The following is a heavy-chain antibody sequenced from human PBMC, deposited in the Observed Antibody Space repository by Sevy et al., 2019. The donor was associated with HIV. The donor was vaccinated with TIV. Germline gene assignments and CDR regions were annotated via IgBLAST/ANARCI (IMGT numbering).Heavy chain of an antibody. J-gene: IGHJ6*02. CDR1: GYTFTGYY. CDR3: AREEVAYYYGMDV. CDR2: INPNSGGT. Sequence: ASVKVSCKASGYTFTGYYMHWVRQAPGQGLEWMGWINPNSGGTNYAQKFQGRVTMTRDMSISTAYMELSRLRSDETAVYYCAREEVAYYYGMDVWGQGTTVTVSS. V-gene: IGHV1-2*02.